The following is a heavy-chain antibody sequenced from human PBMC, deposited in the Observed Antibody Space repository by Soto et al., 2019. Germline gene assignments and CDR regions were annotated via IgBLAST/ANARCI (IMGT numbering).Heavy chain of an antibody. CDR2: IKRDGGTT. CDR1: GFTFSDYW. D-gene: IGHD3-16*02. Sequence: PGGSLRLSCAASGFTFSDYWMSWVRQAPGKGLECVANIKRDGGTTDYAAPVKGRFTISRDDSKNTLYLQMNSLKTEDTAVYYCTTDPIRLGELSLVDYWGQGTLVTVSS. V-gene: IGHV3-15*01. J-gene: IGHJ4*02. CDR3: TTDPIRLGELSLVDY.